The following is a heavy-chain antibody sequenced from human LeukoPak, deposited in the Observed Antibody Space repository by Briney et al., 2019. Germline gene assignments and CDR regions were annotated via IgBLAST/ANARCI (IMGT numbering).Heavy chain of an antibody. J-gene: IGHJ6*02. CDR2: IYYSGST. D-gene: IGHD4-17*01. V-gene: IGHV4-59*12. Sequence: SETLSLTCTVSGGSISSYYWSWIRQPPGKGLEWIGYIYYSGSTNYNPSLKSRVTISVDTSKNQFSLKLSSVTAADTAVYYCARGKKTTVTPSDSNYYYYYGMDVWGQGTTVTVSS. CDR3: ARGKKTTVTPSDSNYYYYYGMDV. CDR1: GGSISSYY.